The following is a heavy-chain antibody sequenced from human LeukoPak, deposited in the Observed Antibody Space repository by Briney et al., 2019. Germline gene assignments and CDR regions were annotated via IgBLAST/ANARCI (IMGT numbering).Heavy chain of an antibody. V-gene: IGHV3-21*03. CDR1: GFTFGSHN. CDR2: TSASGSHM. CDR3: AREAPDWDVSEY. Sequence: GGSLRLSCAASGFTFGSHNMNWVRQAPGKGLEWVSYTSASGSHMYYEDSVKGRFTISRDNAKSSLYLQMDSLRAEDTAVYYCAREAPDWDVSEYWGQGIPVTV. D-gene: IGHD1-1*01. J-gene: IGHJ4*02.